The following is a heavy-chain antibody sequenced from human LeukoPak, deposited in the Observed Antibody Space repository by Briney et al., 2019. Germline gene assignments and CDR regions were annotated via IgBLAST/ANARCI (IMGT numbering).Heavy chain of an antibody. CDR1: GFTFSSYS. V-gene: IGHV3-23*01. CDR3: AKFFAPSGGASGWTWAIDY. CDR2: ISGSGGTI. Sequence: GGSLRLSCAASGFTFSSYSMNWVHQAPGKGLEWVAAISGSGGTIYSADSAKGRYTISRDNFKNTLYLQMNSLRVEDSALYYCAKFFAPSGGASGWTWAIDYWGQGALVTVSS. J-gene: IGHJ4*02. D-gene: IGHD6-25*01.